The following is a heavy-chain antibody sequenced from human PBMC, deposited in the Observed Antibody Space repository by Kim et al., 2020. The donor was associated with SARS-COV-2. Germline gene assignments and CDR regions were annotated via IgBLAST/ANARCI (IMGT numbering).Heavy chain of an antibody. CDR3: ARYKGYCSGGSCYGTFDY. J-gene: IGHJ4*02. V-gene: IGHV4-39*01. CDR1: GGSISSSSYY. D-gene: IGHD2-15*01. Sequence: SETLSLTCTVSGGSISSSSYYWGWIRQPPGKVLEWIGSIYYSGSTYYNPSLKSRVTISVDTSKNQFSLKLSSVTAADTAVYYCARYKGYCSGGSCYGTFDYWGQGTLVTVSS. CDR2: IYYSGST.